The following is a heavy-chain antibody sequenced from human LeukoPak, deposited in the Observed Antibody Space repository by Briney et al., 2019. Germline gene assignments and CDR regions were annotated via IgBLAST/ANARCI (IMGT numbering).Heavy chain of an antibody. CDR3: AREWGDGDYSPDY. V-gene: IGHV3-48*01. CDR1: GFTFSSYS. CDR2: ISSSSSTI. J-gene: IGHJ4*02. Sequence: PGGSLRLSCAASGFTFSSYSMNWVRQAPGKGLEWVSYISSSSSTIYYADSVKGRFTISRDNAKNSLYLQMNSLRAEDTAVYYCAREWGDGDYSPDYWGQGTLVTVSS. D-gene: IGHD4-17*01.